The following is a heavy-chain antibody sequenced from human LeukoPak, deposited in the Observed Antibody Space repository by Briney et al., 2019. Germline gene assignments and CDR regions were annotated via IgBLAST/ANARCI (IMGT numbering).Heavy chain of an antibody. Sequence: ASVKVSCKASGYTFTGYYMHWVRQAPGQGLEWMGWINPNSGCTNYAQKFQGRVTMTRDTSVSTAYMELSSLRSEDTAVYYCARGGGYCSSTSCYAFDYWGQGTLVTVSS. D-gene: IGHD2-2*01. J-gene: IGHJ4*02. CDR3: ARGGGYCSSTSCYAFDY. CDR1: GYTFTGYY. CDR2: INPNSGCT. V-gene: IGHV1-2*02.